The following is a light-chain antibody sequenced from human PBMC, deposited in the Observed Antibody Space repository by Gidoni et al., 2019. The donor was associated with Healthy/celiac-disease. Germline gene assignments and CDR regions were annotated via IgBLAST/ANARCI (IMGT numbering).Light chain of an antibody. J-gene: IGKJ3*01. V-gene: IGKV3-11*01. Sequence: EIVLTQSPATLSLSPGERATLSCRASQSVSSYLAWYQQKPGQAPRLLIYDASNRATGIPARFSGSGSGTDFTLTISSLEPEDFAVYYCQQRSRIFTFXPXTKVDIK. CDR3: QQRSRIFT. CDR2: DAS. CDR1: QSVSSY.